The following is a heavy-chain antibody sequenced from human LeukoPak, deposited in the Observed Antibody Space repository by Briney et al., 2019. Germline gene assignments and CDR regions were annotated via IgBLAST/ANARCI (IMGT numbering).Heavy chain of an antibody. J-gene: IGHJ4*02. CDR3: ARGNWAEDGYFDY. D-gene: IGHD7-27*01. V-gene: IGHV3-48*03. Sequence: GGSLRLSCASSGFTFNSYEMNWVRQAPGKGLEWDSYISSSGSTIYYADSVKGRFTISRDNAKNSLYLQMNSLRAEDTAVYYCARGNWAEDGYFDYWGQGTLVTVSS. CDR1: GFTFNSYE. CDR2: ISSSGSTI.